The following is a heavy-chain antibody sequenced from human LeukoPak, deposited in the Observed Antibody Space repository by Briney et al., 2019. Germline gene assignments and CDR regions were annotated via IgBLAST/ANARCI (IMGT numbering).Heavy chain of an antibody. V-gene: IGHV3-23*01. CDR2: ISGSGGST. D-gene: IGHD3-16*02. J-gene: IGHJ4*02. Sequence: GGSLRLSCAASGFTFSSYWMSWVRQAPGKGLEWVSAISGSGGSTYYADSVKGRFTISRDNSKNTLYLQMNSLRAEDTAVYYCAKDREPRTYYDYVWGSYRTEYYFDYWGQGTLVTVSS. CDR3: AKDREPRTYYDYVWGSYRTEYYFDY. CDR1: GFTFSSYW.